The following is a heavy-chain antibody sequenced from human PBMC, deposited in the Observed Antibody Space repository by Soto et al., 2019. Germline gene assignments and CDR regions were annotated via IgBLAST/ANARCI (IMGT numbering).Heavy chain of an antibody. CDR2: ISDDGSSE. Sequence: RRLSCAASGFMFSIYDMHWVRQAPGKGLEWVAAISDDGSSEHHADSVKGRFTISRDNSKNTLYLQMNSLRVEDTAVYYCANGLSSSYRDHGMDVWGQGTTVTVSS. CDR3: ANGLSSSYRDHGMDV. V-gene: IGHV3-30*18. CDR1: GFMFSIYD. D-gene: IGHD6-6*01. J-gene: IGHJ6*02.